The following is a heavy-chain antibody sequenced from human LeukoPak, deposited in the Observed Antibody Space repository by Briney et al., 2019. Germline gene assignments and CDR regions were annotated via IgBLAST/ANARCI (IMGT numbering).Heavy chain of an antibody. CDR3: AGEGIVGTGGAFDI. CDR1: GYTFTGYY. Sequence: GASVKVSCKASGYTFTGYYMHWVRQAPGQGLEWMGWINPSSGGTNYAQKFQGRVTMTRDTSISTAYMELSRLRSDDTAVYYCAGEGIVGTGGAFDIWGQGTMVTVSS. J-gene: IGHJ3*02. V-gene: IGHV1-2*02. D-gene: IGHD1-26*01. CDR2: INPSSGGT.